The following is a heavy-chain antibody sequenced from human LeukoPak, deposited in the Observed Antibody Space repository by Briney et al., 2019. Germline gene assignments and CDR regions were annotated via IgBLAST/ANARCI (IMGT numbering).Heavy chain of an antibody. V-gene: IGHV1-46*01. D-gene: IGHD2-15*01. CDR3: ARGVDFDI. J-gene: IGHJ3*02. Sequence: FQGRVTMTRDMSTSTVYMELSSLRSEDTAVYYCARGVDFDIWGQGTMVTVSS.